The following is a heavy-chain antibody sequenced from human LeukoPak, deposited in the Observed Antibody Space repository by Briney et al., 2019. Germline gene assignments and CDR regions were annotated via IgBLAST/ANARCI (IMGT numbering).Heavy chain of an antibody. V-gene: IGHV3-33*01. CDR3: ARIRGYSYGYMDY. CDR2: IWYDGSNK. CDR1: GFTFSSYG. J-gene: IGHJ4*02. D-gene: IGHD5-18*01. Sequence: GGSLRLSCAASGFTFSSYGMHWVRQAPGKGLEWVAVIWYDGSNKYYADSVKGRFTISRDNPKNTLYLQMNSLRAEDTAVYYCARIRGYSYGYMDYWGQGTLVTVSS.